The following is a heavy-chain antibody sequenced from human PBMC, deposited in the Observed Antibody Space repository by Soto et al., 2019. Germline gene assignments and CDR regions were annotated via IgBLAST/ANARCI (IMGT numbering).Heavy chain of an antibody. V-gene: IGHV4-34*01. CDR1: GGPFSGYY. D-gene: IGHD1-1*01. Sequence: PSETLSLTCAVYGGPFSGYYWSWIRQPPGKGLEWIGEINHSGSTNYNPSLKSRVTISVDTSKNQFSLKLSSVTAADTAVYYCARARIRRNQNWFDPWGQGTLVTVAS. CDR2: INHSGST. J-gene: IGHJ5*02. CDR3: ARARIRRNQNWFDP.